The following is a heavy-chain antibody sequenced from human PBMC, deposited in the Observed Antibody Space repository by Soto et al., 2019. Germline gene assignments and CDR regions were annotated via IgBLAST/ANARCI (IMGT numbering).Heavy chain of an antibody. CDR2: IYYSGIT. CDR3: ARGQTTVTTQFDY. CDR1: GGSISSYY. D-gene: IGHD4-17*01. Sequence: SETLSLTCTVSGGSISSYYWSWIRQHPGKGLEWIAYIYYSGITNYNPSLKSRVTISVDTSKNQFSLKLSSVTAADTAVYYCARGQTTVTTQFDYWGQGTLVTVSS. J-gene: IGHJ4*02. V-gene: IGHV4-59*01.